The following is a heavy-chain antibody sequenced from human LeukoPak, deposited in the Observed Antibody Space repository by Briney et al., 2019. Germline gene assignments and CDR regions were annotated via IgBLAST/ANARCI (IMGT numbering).Heavy chain of an antibody. CDR1: VYSFTNYG. D-gene: IGHD6-13*01. CDR3: ARDRSSSDY. J-gene: IGHJ4*02. CDR2: ISAYNGNT. V-gene: IGHV1-18*01. Sequence: VSVKVSCKAPVYSFTNYGISWVRQAPGQGLEWMGWISAYNGNTDYAQNFQGRVTMTTDTSTSTAYMELRSLRSDDTAVYYCARDRSSSDYWGQGTLVTVSS.